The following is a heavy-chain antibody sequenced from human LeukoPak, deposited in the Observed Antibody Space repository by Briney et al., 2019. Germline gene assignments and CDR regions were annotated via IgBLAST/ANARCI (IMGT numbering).Heavy chain of an antibody. Sequence: GASVKVSCKASGYTFTSYDIRWVRQAPGQGLEWMGWISDYNGNTNYAQKFQGRVTITRDTSASTAYMELSSLRSEDTAVYYCARDLNEWFYGYCSGGSCSHPNYWGQGTLVTVSS. CDR1: GYTFTSYD. CDR3: ARDLNEWFYGYCSGGSCSHPNY. CDR2: ISDYNGNT. V-gene: IGHV1-18*01. D-gene: IGHD2-15*01. J-gene: IGHJ4*02.